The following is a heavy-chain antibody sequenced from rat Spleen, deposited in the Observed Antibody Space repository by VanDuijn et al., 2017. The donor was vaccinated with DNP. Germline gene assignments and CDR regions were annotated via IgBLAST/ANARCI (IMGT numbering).Heavy chain of an antibody. CDR3: ARGSTTIYWYFDF. CDR2: ISTRGGST. D-gene: IGHD1-12*01. Sequence: EVRLVESGGGLVQPGRSLKLSCTASGFTFSDYYMAWVRQAPTKGLEWVATISTRGGSTYYRDSVRGRFTLSRDDAKSSLYLQMNSLKSEDTATYYCARGSTTIYWYFDFWGPGTMVTVSS. J-gene: IGHJ1*01. V-gene: IGHV5-25*01. CDR1: GFTFSDYY.